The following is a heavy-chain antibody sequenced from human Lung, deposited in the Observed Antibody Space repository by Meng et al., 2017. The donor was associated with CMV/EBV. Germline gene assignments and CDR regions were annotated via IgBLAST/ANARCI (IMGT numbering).Heavy chain of an antibody. Sequence: SXXVSXKASGYNFTAYYIHWVRQAPGQGLEWMGWINPKSGGTNYAQKFQGRITMTGDTSITTAYMELSRLRSDDMAVYHCARVKRYCTGGTCSSTGYYGMDVWGQGTXVTVSS. CDR2: INPKSGGT. CDR1: GYNFTAYY. J-gene: IGHJ6*02. CDR3: ARVKRYCTGGTCSSTGYYGMDV. D-gene: IGHD2-15*01. V-gene: IGHV1-2*02.